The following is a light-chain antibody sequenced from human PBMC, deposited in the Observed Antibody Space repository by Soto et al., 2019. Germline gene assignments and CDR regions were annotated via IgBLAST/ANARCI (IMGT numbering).Light chain of an antibody. Sequence: DIQMTQSPSTLSASVGDRVTITCRASQSISSWLAWYQQKPGKAPKLLIYDVSSLESGVPSRFSGSGSGTDFTLTISRLEPEDFALYYCQQYGSSPITFGQGTRLEIK. CDR1: QSISSW. V-gene: IGKV1-5*01. CDR3: QQYGSSPIT. J-gene: IGKJ5*01. CDR2: DVS.